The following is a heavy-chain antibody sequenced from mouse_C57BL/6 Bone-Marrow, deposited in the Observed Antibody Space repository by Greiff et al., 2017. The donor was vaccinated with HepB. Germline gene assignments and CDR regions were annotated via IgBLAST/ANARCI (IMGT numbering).Heavy chain of an antibody. D-gene: IGHD1-1*01. Sequence: VQLQQSGAELVRPGASVTLSCKASGYTFTDYEMHWVKQTPVHGLEWIGAIDPATGGTAYNQKFKGKAILTADKSSSTAYMELRSLTSEDSAVDYCTLYYGSSVVLFDYWGQGTTLTVSS. CDR3: TLYYGSSVVLFDY. J-gene: IGHJ2*01. CDR1: GYTFTDYE. V-gene: IGHV1-15*01. CDR2: IDPATGGT.